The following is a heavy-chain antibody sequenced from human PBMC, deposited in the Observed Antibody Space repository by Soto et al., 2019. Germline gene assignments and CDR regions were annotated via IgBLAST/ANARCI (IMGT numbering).Heavy chain of an antibody. V-gene: IGHV4-59*08. CDR2: IYDSGST. CDR1: GGSISSYY. CDR3: ARRYGYILDY. J-gene: IGHJ4*02. D-gene: IGHD5-18*01. Sequence: QVQLQESGPGLVKPSETLSLTCTVSGGSISSYYWSWIRQPPGKGLEWIGYIYDSGSTNYNPSLKSRVTISVDTSKNQLSLKLSSVAAADTAVYYCARRYGYILDYWGQGTLVTVSS.